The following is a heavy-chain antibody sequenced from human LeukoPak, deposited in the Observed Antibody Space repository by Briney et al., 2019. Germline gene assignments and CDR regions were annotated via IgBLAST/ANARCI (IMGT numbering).Heavy chain of an antibody. CDR2: ISGSGGST. CDR3: AKDDYGGHSFDY. CDR1: GFTFSSYA. J-gene: IGHJ4*02. Sequence: GGSLRLSCAASGFTFSSYAMSWVRQAPGKGLEWVSAISGSGGSTYYADSMKGRFTISRDNSKNPLYLQMNSLRAEDTAVYYCAKDDYGGHSFDYWGQGTLVTVSS. V-gene: IGHV3-23*01. D-gene: IGHD4-23*01.